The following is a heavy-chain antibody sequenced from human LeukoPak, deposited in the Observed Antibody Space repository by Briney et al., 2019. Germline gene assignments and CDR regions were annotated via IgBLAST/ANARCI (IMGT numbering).Heavy chain of an antibody. CDR2: INPNSGGT. V-gene: IGHV1-2*02. CDR1: GYTFTGYY. J-gene: IGHJ6*02. Sequence: GASVKVSCKASGYTFTGYYMHWVRQAPGQGLEWMGWINPNSGGTNYAQKFQGRVTMTTDTSISTAYMELSRLRSDDTAVYYCARDLVPAATPLPMDVWGQGTTVTVSS. D-gene: IGHD2-2*01. CDR3: ARDLVPAATPLPMDV.